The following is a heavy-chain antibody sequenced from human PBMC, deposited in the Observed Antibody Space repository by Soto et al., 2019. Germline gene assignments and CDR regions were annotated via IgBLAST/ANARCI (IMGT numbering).Heavy chain of an antibody. CDR3: AKATATAITSDYFYGMDV. CDR1: GFIFSTYG. CDR2: ISFDGRKK. D-gene: IGHD5-12*01. V-gene: IGHV3-30*18. J-gene: IGHJ6*02. Sequence: QVQLVESGGGVVQPGRSLRLSCAASGFIFSTYGMHWVRQAPGKGLEWVAVISFDGRKKYYADSVRGRFTISRDNSKNTLHLKMNSLRGEDTAVYYCAKATATAITSDYFYGMDVWGQGTTVTVSS.